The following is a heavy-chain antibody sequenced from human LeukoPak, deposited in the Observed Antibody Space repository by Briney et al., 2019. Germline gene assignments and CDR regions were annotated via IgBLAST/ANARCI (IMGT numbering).Heavy chain of an antibody. CDR1: GFTFRSYT. D-gene: IGHD6-13*01. CDR2: ISSANTYK. V-gene: IGHV3-21*06. Sequence: GGSLRLSCAASGFTFRSYTMNWVRQAPGKGLEWVSSISSANTYKYYADSVKGRFTISRDNAKNSLFLQMNGLRAGDSAVYYCVRDQAATDPYYFDYWGQGTLVTVSS. J-gene: IGHJ4*02. CDR3: VRDQAATDPYYFDY.